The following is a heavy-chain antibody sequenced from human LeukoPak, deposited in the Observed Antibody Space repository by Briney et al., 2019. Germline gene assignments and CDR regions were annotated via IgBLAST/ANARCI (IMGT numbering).Heavy chain of an antibody. CDR2: LSGSGTAT. CDR3: AKHLGSHSFLFYYMDV. CDR1: QFTFSRFA. J-gene: IGHJ6*03. Sequence: GGSLRPSCEASQFTFSRFAMSWIRQAPGTGLEWVSTLSGSGTATYYADSVKGRFTTSRDNSKDTLYLQMDNLRADDTAVYYCAKHLGSHSFLFYYMDVWGTGTSVIVSS. V-gene: IGHV3-23*01. D-gene: IGHD2-21*01.